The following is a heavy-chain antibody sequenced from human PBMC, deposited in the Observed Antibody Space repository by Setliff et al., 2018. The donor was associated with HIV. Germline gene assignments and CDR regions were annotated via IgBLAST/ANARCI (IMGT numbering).Heavy chain of an antibody. J-gene: IGHJ4*02. CDR1: GGSTSSGSYY. CDR2: IHTSGSS. V-gene: IGHV4-61*09. CDR3: ARDLLGSSSLVDY. Sequence: PSETLSLTCTVSGGSTSSGSYYWSWIRQPAGKGLEWIGHIHTSGSSSYNPSLKSRVIISLDTSKNQISLKLNSVTAADTAVYYCARDLLGSSSLVDYWGQGTLVTVSS. D-gene: IGHD6-6*01.